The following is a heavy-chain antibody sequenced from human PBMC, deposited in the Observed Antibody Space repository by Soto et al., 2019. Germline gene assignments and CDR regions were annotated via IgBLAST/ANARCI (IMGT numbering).Heavy chain of an antibody. CDR3: ARTPDCTNGLYSPGFDF. CDR2: ISITSSYI. Sequence: QVQLVESGGGLVKPGGSLRLSCVASGFTFSDYYMSWIRQAPGKGLEWVSSISITSSYISYADSVRGRVTISRDNPRNSMSLQMLSLRAEDTSVYYCARTPDCTNGLYSPGFDFWGQGTLVTVSS. CDR1: GFTFSDYY. J-gene: IGHJ4*02. V-gene: IGHV3-11*06. D-gene: IGHD2-8*01.